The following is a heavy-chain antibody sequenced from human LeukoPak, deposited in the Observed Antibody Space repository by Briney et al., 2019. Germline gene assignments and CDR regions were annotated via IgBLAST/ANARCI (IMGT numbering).Heavy chain of an antibody. CDR2: ISYDGSNK. J-gene: IGHJ4*02. CDR3: ARARGSSGYYSGPDY. CDR1: GFTFSSYA. D-gene: IGHD3-22*01. V-gene: IGHV3-30-3*01. Sequence: GRSLRLSCAASGFTFSSYAMHWVRQAPGKGLEWVAVISYDGSNKYYADSVKGRFTISRDNSKNTLYLQMNSLRAGDTAVYYCARARGSSGYYSGPDYWGQGTLVTVSS.